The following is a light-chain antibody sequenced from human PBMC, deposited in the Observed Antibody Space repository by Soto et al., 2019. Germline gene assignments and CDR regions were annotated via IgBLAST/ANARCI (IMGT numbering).Light chain of an antibody. Sequence: DIQMTQSPSSLSASVGDKVTITCRASQGISKRLAWYQQKPGTVPKLLIYTASNLKSGVPSRFSGSESGTNFTLTISSRQPEDVATYYCQKYDSAPLTFGPGTKVDI. CDR2: TAS. CDR3: QKYDSAPLT. V-gene: IGKV1-27*01. CDR1: QGISKR. J-gene: IGKJ3*01.